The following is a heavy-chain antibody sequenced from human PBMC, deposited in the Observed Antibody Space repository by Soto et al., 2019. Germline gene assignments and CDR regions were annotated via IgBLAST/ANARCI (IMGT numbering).Heavy chain of an antibody. J-gene: IGHJ5*02. CDR1: GFAFSTYS. Sequence: ESGGGLVQPGGSLRPSCAASGFAFSTYSMNWVRQAPGKGLEWVSYISFSSTTIFYADSVRGRFTISRDNAKNSLYLQMNTLRDEDTAVYYCARDNGMAGSFDPWGQGTLVTVSS. D-gene: IGHD2-8*01. CDR2: ISFSSTTI. CDR3: ARDNGMAGSFDP. V-gene: IGHV3-48*02.